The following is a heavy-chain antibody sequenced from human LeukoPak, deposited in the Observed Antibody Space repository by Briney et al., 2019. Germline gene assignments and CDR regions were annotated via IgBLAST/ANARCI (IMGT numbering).Heavy chain of an antibody. Sequence: PGGSLRLSCTASGFTFGDYAMSWFRQAPGKGLEWVGFIRSKAYGGTTEYAASVKGRFTISRDDSKSIAYLQMNSLKTEDTAVYYCTRDLGIVVVPAALPDYWGQGTLVTVSS. CDR3: TRDLGIVVVPAALPDY. J-gene: IGHJ4*02. CDR2: IRSKAYGGTT. D-gene: IGHD2-2*01. CDR1: GFTFGDYA. V-gene: IGHV3-49*03.